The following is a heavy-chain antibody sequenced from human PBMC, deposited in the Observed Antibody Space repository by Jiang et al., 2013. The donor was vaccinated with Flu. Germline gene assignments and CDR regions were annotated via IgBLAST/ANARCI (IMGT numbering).Heavy chain of an antibody. CDR3: TRDLVRDIILIPATYFDH. CDR1: GFTFGDYA. Sequence: VQLVESGGGLVQPGRSLRLSCTASGFTFGDYAVSWLRQAPGKGLEWVGFIRNKLYRGTTDYAASVKGRFTISRDDSKSIAYLQMSSLKNEDTAVYYCTRDLVRDIILIPATYFDHWARSPGHRLL. CDR2: IRNKLYRGTT. V-gene: IGHV3-49*03. D-gene: IGHD2-2*01. J-gene: IGHJ4*01.